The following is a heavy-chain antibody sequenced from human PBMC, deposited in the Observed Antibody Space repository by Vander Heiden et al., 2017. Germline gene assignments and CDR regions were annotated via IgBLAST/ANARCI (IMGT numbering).Heavy chain of an antibody. CDR2: ISYDGSNK. CDR1: GFTFSSDG. D-gene: IGHD2-21*01. Sequence: VQLVESGGGVVQPGRSLRLSCSASGFTFSSDGMHWVRQAPGKGLEWVAVISYDGSNKYYADSVKGRFTISRDNSKNTLYLQMNSLRAEDTAVYYWAKGGHIPLDYWGQGTLVTVSS. J-gene: IGHJ4*02. V-gene: IGHV3-30*18. CDR3: AKGGHIPLDY.